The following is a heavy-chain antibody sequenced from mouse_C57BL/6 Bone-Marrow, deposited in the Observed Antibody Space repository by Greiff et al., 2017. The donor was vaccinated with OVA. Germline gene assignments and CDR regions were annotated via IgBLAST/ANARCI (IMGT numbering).Heavy chain of an antibody. CDR2: INPNNGGT. Sequence: VQLQQSGPELVKPGASVKISCKASGYTFTDYYMNWVKQSHGKSLEWIGDINPNNGGTSYNQKFKGKATLTVDKSSSTAYMELRSLTSEDSAVYYCARSGSSWDFDYWGQGTTLTVSS. D-gene: IGHD1-1*01. CDR3: ARSGSSWDFDY. J-gene: IGHJ2*01. V-gene: IGHV1-26*01. CDR1: GYTFTDYY.